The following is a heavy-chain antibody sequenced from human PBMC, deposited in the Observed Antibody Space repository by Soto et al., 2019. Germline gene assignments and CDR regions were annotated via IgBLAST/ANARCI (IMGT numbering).Heavy chain of an antibody. D-gene: IGHD2-2*01. CDR2: ISAYNGHT. Sequence: QVQLVQSGAEVKKPGASVKVSCKASGYTFTSYGISWVRQAPGQGLEGMGWISAYNGHTNYAQKLQGRVTMTTDTSTRTAYMELRSLRSDDTAVYYWARDLPDIVVVPAATPHDDWGQGPLVTVSS. CDR1: GYTFTSYG. CDR3: ARDLPDIVVVPAATPHDD. J-gene: IGHJ4*02. V-gene: IGHV1-18*01.